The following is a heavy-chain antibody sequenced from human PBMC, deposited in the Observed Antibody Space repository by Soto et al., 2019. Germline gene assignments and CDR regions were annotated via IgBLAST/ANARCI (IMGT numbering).Heavy chain of an antibody. D-gene: IGHD2-15*01. CDR2: LWYDGTTT. J-gene: IGHJ4*02. V-gene: IGHV3-33*01. CDR3: ARDPCFHGGSIPYLDS. CDR1: GFTVSNTG. Sequence: QVHLVESGGGVVRPGGSLRLSCAASGFTVSNTGMHWVRQAPGKGLEWVAVLWYDGTTTFYADSVRGRFTVSRDISVNSFYLQMNTLRADDTAVYYCARDPCFHGGSIPYLDSWGQGTLVTVSS.